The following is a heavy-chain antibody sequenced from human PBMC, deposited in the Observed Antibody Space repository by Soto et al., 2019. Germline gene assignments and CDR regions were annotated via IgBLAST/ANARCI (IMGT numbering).Heavy chain of an antibody. D-gene: IGHD3-10*02. CDR1: GFTFSTYA. Sequence: EVQLLESGGGLVQPGGSLRLSCAASGFTFSTYAMTWVRQAPGKGLEWVSAISGGGAGTYYTDSVKGRFTISRDKSKNTLYLQLNSLTAQDTAAYYCAKDLEGLLFPAYWRQGTLVTVSS. CDR3: AKDLEGLLFPAY. J-gene: IGHJ4*02. V-gene: IGHV3-23*01. CDR2: ISGGGAGT.